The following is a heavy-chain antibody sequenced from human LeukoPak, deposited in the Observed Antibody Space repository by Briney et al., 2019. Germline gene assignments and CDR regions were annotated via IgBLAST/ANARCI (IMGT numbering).Heavy chain of an antibody. D-gene: IGHD3-10*01. CDR2: IRYDGSNK. V-gene: IGHV3-30*02. Sequence: GGSLRLSCAAPGFTFSSYGMHWVRQAPGKGLEWVAFIRYDGSNKYYADSVKGRFTISRDNSKNTLYLQMNSLRAEDTAVYYCAKDTSVRGVIISPHDYWGQGTLVTVSS. CDR1: GFTFSSYG. CDR3: AKDTSVRGVIISPHDY. J-gene: IGHJ4*02.